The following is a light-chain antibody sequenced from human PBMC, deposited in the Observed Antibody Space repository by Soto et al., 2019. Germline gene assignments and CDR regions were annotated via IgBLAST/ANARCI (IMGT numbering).Light chain of an antibody. CDR2: DAS. CDR1: QGISSA. V-gene: IGKV1D-13*01. CDR3: QQFNNYPRT. J-gene: IGKJ1*01. Sequence: AVQLTQSPSSLSASVGDRATITCRASQGISSALAWYQQKPGIAPKLLIYDASTLESGVPSRFSGSGSGTDFTLTISSLQPGDFATYYCQQFNNYPRTFGQGTKVDIK.